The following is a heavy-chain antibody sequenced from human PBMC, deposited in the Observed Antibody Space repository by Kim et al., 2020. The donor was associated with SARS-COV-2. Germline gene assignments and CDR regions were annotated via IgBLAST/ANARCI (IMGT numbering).Heavy chain of an antibody. Sequence: ASVKVSCKASGYTFTSYAMHWVRQAPGQRLEWMGWINAGNGNTKYSQKFQGRVTITRDTSASTAYMELSSLRSEDTAVYYCARDRVVAAAPGTGNWFDPWGQGTLVTVSS. V-gene: IGHV1-3*01. CDR3: ARDRVVAAAPGTGNWFDP. CDR2: INAGNGNT. D-gene: IGHD6-13*01. J-gene: IGHJ5*02. CDR1: GYTFTSYA.